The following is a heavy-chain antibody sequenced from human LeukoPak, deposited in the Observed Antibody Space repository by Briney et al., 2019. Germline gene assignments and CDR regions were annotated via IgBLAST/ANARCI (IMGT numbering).Heavy chain of an antibody. CDR1: GGSIISYY. Sequence: SETLSLTCTVSGGSIISYYWSWLRQPPGKGLGWIGYIYYSGGTNYNPSLKSRLTISVDTSKKQFSLKLRSVTAADTAVYYCAKSNGYGLVDIWGQGTMVTVSS. J-gene: IGHJ3*02. CDR2: IYYSGGT. V-gene: IGHV4-59*01. D-gene: IGHD3-10*01. CDR3: AKSNGYGLVDI.